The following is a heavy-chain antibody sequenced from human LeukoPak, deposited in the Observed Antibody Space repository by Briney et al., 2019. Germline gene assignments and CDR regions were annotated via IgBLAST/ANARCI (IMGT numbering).Heavy chain of an antibody. Sequence: ASVKVSCKASGYTFTGYYMHWVRLAPGQGLEWMGWINPNSGGTNYAQKFQGRVTMPRDTSITTAYMELSRLTSDDTAMYYCARDITPDTTVTTNDWGQGTLVTVSS. V-gene: IGHV1-2*02. J-gene: IGHJ4*02. CDR3: ARDITPDTTVTTND. CDR2: INPNSGGT. D-gene: IGHD4-17*01. CDR1: GYTFTGYY.